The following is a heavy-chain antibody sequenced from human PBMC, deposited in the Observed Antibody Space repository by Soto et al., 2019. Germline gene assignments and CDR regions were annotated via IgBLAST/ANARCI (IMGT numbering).Heavy chain of an antibody. CDR2: IYSGGSS. V-gene: IGHV3-53*01. CDR1: GFTVSSSH. Sequence: EVQLVESGRGLIQPGGSLRLSCTTSGFTVSSSHMSWVRQAPGKGLEWVSVIYSGGSSYYAVSVQGRFTISRDNSKNTVYLQMNSLRGEDTAMYYCARLGPYGSESYSFRYNWFDPWGQGTLVTVSS. J-gene: IGHJ5*02. CDR3: ARLGPYGSESYSFRYNWFDP. D-gene: IGHD3-10*01.